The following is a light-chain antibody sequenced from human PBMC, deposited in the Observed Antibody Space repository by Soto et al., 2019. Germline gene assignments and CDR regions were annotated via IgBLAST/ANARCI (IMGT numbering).Light chain of an antibody. CDR2: EVS. V-gene: IGLV2-14*01. J-gene: IGLJ1*01. Sequence: SVLTHPASVSGSPGQSITISCTGSSNDIGAYKYVSWYQQYPGKAPKLIIFEVSNRPSGVSNRFSGYKSGNTASLTIAGLQAEDDADYHCSSYTTGSTLYVFGGGTKLTVL. CDR3: SSYTTGSTLYV. CDR1: SNDIGAYKY.